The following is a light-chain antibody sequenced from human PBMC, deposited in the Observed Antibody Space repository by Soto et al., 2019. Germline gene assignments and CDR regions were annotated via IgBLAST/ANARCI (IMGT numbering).Light chain of an antibody. CDR2: DVS. V-gene: IGLV2-11*01. Sequence: QSALTQPRSVSGSPGQSVAISCTGSRSDVGGYKYVSWYQQFPGKAPKLIIYDVSRRPSGVPDRFSGSKSGSTASLTISGLQAEDEGDYYCCSYGGGRTPLGFGGGTKVTVL. CDR1: RSDVGGYKY. CDR3: CSYGGGRTPLG. J-gene: IGLJ2*01.